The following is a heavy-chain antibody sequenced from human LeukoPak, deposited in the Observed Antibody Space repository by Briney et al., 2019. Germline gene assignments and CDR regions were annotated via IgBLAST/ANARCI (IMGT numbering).Heavy chain of an antibody. Sequence: PGGSLRLSCAASGFMFNNYWMSWVRHATGEGLEWVANINKDGSEKHYVDSVKGRLTISRDGAKNSLSLQMDSLRVEDTAIYYCVANPGDYWGQGTLVSVSS. V-gene: IGHV3-7*01. CDR2: INKDGSEK. CDR1: GFMFNNYW. J-gene: IGHJ4*02. CDR3: VANPGDY. D-gene: IGHD7-27*01.